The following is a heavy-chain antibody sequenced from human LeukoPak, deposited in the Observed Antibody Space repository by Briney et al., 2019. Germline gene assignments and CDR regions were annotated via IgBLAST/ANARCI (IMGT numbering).Heavy chain of an antibody. Sequence: GGSLGLSCAASGFTFDDYAMHWVQQALGKGLEWVSGISWNSGSIGYADSVKGRFTISRDNAKNSLYLQMNSLRAEDTALYYCAKGPWGAVAGTELDYWGQGTLVTVSS. V-gene: IGHV3-9*01. D-gene: IGHD6-19*01. CDR1: GFTFDDYA. CDR2: ISWNSGSI. CDR3: AKGPWGAVAGTELDY. J-gene: IGHJ4*02.